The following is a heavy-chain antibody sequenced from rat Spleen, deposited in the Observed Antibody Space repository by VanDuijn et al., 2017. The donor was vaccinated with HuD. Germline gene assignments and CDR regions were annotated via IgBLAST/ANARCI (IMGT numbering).Heavy chain of an antibody. Sequence: EVQLVESGGGLVQPGRSLKLSCAASGFIFSTNDMAWVRQAPTKGLEWIATISHDGGNTYYRDSLKGRFPISRDNAEITLYLLMDSLRSEDTATYYCARSVFDYWGQGVMVTVST. J-gene: IGHJ2*01. V-gene: IGHV5-25*01. CDR1: GFIFSTND. CDR3: ARSVFDY. CDR2: ISHDGGNT.